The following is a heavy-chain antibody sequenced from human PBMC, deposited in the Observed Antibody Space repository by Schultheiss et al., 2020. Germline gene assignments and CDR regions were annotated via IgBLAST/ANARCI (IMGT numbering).Heavy chain of an antibody. CDR1: GFTFSSYA. V-gene: IGHV3-30-3*02. CDR3: AKLSSGSYYYYYYMDV. J-gene: IGHJ6*03. Sequence: GESLKISCAASGFTFSSYAMHWVRQAPGKGLEWVAVISYDGSNKYYADSVKGRFTISRDNSKNTLYLQMNSLRAEDTAVYYCAKLSSGSYYYYYYMDVWGKGTTVTVSS. D-gene: IGHD1-26*01. CDR2: ISYDGSNK.